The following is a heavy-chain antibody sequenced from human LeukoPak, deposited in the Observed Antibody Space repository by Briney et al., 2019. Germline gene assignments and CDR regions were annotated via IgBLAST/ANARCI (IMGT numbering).Heavy chain of an antibody. CDR1: GYTFTGYY. Sequence: ASVKVSCKASGYTFTGYYMHWVRQAPGQGLEWMGWINPNSGGTNYAQKFQGRVTMTRDTSISTAYMELSRLRSDDTAVYYCAREYCSSTSCYTNWFDPWGQGTLVTVSS. D-gene: IGHD2-2*02. CDR3: AREYCSSTSCYTNWFDP. CDR2: INPNSGGT. J-gene: IGHJ5*02. V-gene: IGHV1-2*02.